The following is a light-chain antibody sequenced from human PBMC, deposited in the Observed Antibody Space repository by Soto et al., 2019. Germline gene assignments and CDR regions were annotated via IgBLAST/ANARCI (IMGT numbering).Light chain of an antibody. CDR2: DAS. Sequence: EIVLTQSPATLSLSPGERATLSCSASQSVSSYLAWYQQKPGQAPRLLIYDASNRATGIPARFSGSGSGTDFSLTICSLEPEDFAVYYCQQRSNWPPWTFGQGTKVEIK. J-gene: IGKJ1*01. V-gene: IGKV3-11*01. CDR3: QQRSNWPPWT. CDR1: QSVSSY.